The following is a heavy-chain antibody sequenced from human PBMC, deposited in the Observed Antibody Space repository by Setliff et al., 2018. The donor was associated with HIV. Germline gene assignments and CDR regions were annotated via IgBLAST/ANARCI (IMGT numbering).Heavy chain of an antibody. D-gene: IGHD3-10*01. V-gene: IGHV1-2*02. CDR2: VNPNRGAA. CDR3: ARNFGLSPSGKYYYYYGMDV. J-gene: IGHJ6*02. CDR1: GYTFTGHY. Sequence: ASVKVSSNASGYTFTGHYLHWMRQAPGQGLEWLGWVNPNRGAAIYAQTFQSRVTMTRDTSINAAYMEQRGLRSDDTAVYYCARNFGLSPSGKYYYYYGMDVWGQGTTVTVSS.